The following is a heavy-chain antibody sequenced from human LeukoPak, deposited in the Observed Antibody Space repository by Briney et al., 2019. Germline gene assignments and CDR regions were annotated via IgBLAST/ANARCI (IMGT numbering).Heavy chain of an antibody. V-gene: IGHV3-7*01. D-gene: IGHD6-13*01. J-gene: IGHJ4*02. Sequence: GGSLRLSCAASGFTFRSYWMSWVRQAPGKGLEWVANIKEDGSETFYVDSLKGRFTISRDNAKNSLYLQMRGLRAEDTAVYYCARVDGSSSCPDYLGQGTLVTVSS. CDR1: GFTFRSYW. CDR3: ARVDGSSSCPDY. CDR2: IKEDGSET.